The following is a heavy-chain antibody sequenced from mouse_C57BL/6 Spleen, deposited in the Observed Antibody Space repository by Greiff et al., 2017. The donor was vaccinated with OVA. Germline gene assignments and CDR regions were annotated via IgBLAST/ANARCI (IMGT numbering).Heavy chain of an antibody. CDR1: GYTFTSYW. Sequence: QVQLQQPGAELVRPGSSVKLSCKASGYTFTSYWMHWVKQRPIQGLEWIGNIDPSDSETHYNQKFKDKATLTVDKSSSTAYVQLSSLTSEDSAVDDCAGGGAPYAMDYWGQGTSVTVSS. D-gene: IGHD1-3*01. CDR3: AGGGAPYAMDY. CDR2: IDPSDSET. V-gene: IGHV1-52*01. J-gene: IGHJ4*01.